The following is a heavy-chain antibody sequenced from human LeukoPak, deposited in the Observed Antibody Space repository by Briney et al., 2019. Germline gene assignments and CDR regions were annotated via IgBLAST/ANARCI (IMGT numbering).Heavy chain of an antibody. CDR3: ARCGLDPEGYYYYYMDV. CDR2: IIPIFGTA. Sequence: SVKVSCKASGGTFSSYAISWVRQAPGQGLEWMGRIIPIFGTANYAQKFQGRVTITTDESASTAYMELSSLRSEDTAVYYCARCGLDPEGYYYYYMDVWGKGTTVTVSS. CDR1: GGTFSSYA. V-gene: IGHV1-69*05. J-gene: IGHJ6*03. D-gene: IGHD1-26*01.